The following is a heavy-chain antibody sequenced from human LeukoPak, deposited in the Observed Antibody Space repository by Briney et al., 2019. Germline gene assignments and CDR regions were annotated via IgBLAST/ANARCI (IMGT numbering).Heavy chain of an antibody. CDR2: ISSSSSTK. Sequence: GGSLRLSCAASGFTFSSYEMNWVRQAPGKRLEWVSYISSSSSTKYYADSVKGRFTISRDNAKNSLFLQMNSLRAEDTAVYYCAREPSDFWSAYYTGSSFDYWGQGTLVTVSS. J-gene: IGHJ4*02. CDR3: AREPSDFWSAYYTGSSFDY. V-gene: IGHV3-48*03. CDR1: GFTFSSYE. D-gene: IGHD3-3*01.